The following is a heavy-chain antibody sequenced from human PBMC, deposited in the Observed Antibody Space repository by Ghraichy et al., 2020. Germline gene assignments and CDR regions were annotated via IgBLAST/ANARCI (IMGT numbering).Heavy chain of an antibody. CDR2: VNHDGSET. CDR3: VRGTASPGLDY. J-gene: IGHJ4*02. Sequence: GESLNISCAASGFSLSNYWMNWVRQAPGKGLEWVANVNHDGSETYSVDSVKGRFTVSRDNAENSLYLQMISLKVADTAVYYCVRGTASPGLDYWGQGTLVTVSP. D-gene: IGHD2-21*02. V-gene: IGHV3-7*01. CDR1: GFSLSNYW.